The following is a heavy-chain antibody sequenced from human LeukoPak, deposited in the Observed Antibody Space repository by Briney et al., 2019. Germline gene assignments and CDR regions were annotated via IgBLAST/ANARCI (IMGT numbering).Heavy chain of an antibody. D-gene: IGHD3-22*01. V-gene: IGHV3-11*01. J-gene: IGHJ4*02. CDR2: ISNSGSTI. CDR1: GFTFSDYY. Sequence: PGGSLRLSCAASGFTFSDYYMSWIRQAPGKGLEWVSYISNSGSTIYYADSVKGRFTISRDNAKNSLYLQMNSLRAEDTAVYYCAKSAAPTYYYDSSGYYLDYWGQGTLVTVSS. CDR3: AKSAAPTYYYDSSGYYLDY.